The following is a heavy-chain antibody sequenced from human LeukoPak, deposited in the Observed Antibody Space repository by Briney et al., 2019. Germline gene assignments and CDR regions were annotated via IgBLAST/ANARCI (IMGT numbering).Heavy chain of an antibody. CDR3: AGGIRNQLLSEY. CDR1: GYTFSSFD. D-gene: IGHD2-2*01. V-gene: IGHV1-8*01. CDR2: MNPNSLNT. J-gene: IGHJ4*02. Sequence: ASVKVSCKTSGYTFSSFDVIWVRQATGQGLEWIGWMNPNSLNTGYAQKSRGRVTMTGDTSISTAYMELSSLISEDTAVYYCAGGIRNQLLSEYWGQGSLVTVSS.